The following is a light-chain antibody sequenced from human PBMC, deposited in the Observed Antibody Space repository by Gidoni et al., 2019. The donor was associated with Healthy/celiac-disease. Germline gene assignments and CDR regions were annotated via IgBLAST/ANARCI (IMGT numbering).Light chain of an antibody. Sequence: SYELTQPPSVSVSPGQTASITCSGDKSGDKYACWYQQKPGQSPVLVIYQDSKRPSGTPERFSGSNSGNTATLTISGTQAMDEADYYCQAWDSSTGVVGTGTKVTVL. CDR3: QAWDSSTGV. CDR1: KSGDKY. CDR2: QDS. J-gene: IGLJ1*01. V-gene: IGLV3-1*01.